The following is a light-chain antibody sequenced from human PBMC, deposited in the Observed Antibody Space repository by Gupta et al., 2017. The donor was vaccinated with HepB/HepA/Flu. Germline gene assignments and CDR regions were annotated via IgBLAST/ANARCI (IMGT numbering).Light chain of an antibody. CDR1: QGISSY. CDR3: QQEDSSPDT. Sequence: AIRMTQSPSSFSASTGDRVTITCRASQGISSYLAWYQQKPGKAPKLLIYAASTLQSGVPSRFSGSGSGTDFTLTISCLQSEDFATYYCQQEDSSPDTFGGGTKVEIK. J-gene: IGKJ4*01. V-gene: IGKV1-8*01. CDR2: AAS.